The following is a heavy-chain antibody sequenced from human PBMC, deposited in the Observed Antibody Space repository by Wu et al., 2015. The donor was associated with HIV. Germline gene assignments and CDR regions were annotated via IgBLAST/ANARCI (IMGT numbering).Heavy chain of an antibody. CDR3: ARDGGTDWNDSGSEY. CDR1: GYIFNDYG. D-gene: IGHD1-1*01. V-gene: IGHV1-18*01. CDR2: TNSQIENR. Sequence: QIQLVQSGGEVKKPGGSVNISCTASGYIFNDYGISWVRQAPGQGLEWMGWISGERQAPGQGLDWLAWTNSQIENRHYAQKFQGRVTMTTDTSTNTIYMELRDLRSDDTAVYYCARDGGTDWNDSGSEYWGQGTLVTVSS. J-gene: IGHJ4*02.